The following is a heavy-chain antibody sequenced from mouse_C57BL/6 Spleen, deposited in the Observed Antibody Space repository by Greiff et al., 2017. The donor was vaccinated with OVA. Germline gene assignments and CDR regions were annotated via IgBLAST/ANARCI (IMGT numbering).Heavy chain of an antibody. CDR2: ISYDGSN. CDR1: GYSITSGYY. Sequence: EVQLQESGPGLVKPSQSLSLTCSVTGYSITSGYYWNWIRQFPGNKLEWMGYISYDGSNNYNPSLKNRISITRDTSKNQFFLKLNSVTTEDTATYYCARGGGKDYFDYWGQGTTLTVSS. V-gene: IGHV3-6*01. CDR3: ARGGGKDYFDY. J-gene: IGHJ2*01. D-gene: IGHD1-1*02.